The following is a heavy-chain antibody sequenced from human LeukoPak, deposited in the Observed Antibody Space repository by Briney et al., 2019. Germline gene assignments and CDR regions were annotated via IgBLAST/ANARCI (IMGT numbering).Heavy chain of an antibody. V-gene: IGHV4-31*03. CDR1: GGSISSGGYY. CDR3: ARDAADGDYFNY. Sequence: SETLSLTCTVSGGSISSGGYYWSWIRQHPGKGLEWIGYIYYSGSTYYNPSLKSRVTISVDTSKNQFSLKLSSVAAADTAVYYCARDAADGDYFNYWGQGTLVTVSS. J-gene: IGHJ4*02. CDR2: IYYSGST. D-gene: IGHD3-16*01.